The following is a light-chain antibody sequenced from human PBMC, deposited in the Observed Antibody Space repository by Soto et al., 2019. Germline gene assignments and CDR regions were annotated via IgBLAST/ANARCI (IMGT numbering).Light chain of an antibody. Sequence: QSVLSQPRSASGSPGQPVTISCTGTSSDIGGYNYVSWYQQHPGKAPKFMIYEVSKRPSGVPDRFSGSKPGNTASPTVSGLPAEDDADHYCYSYSGSSLSGFRTGTKLTVL. CDR1: SSDIGGYNY. CDR2: EVS. V-gene: IGLV2-8*01. CDR3: YSYSGSSLSG. J-gene: IGLJ1*01.